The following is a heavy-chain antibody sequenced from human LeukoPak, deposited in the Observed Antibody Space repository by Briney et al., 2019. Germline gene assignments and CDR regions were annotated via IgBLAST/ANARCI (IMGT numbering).Heavy chain of an antibody. V-gene: IGHV3-30*18. J-gene: IGHJ4*02. CDR1: GFTFSSYG. CDR3: AKDRQLGYLDY. Sequence: GGSLRLSCAASGFTFSSYGMHWVRQAPGKGLEGVAVISYDGSNKYYADSVKGRFTISRDNSKNTLYLQMNSLRAEDTAVYYCAKDRQLGYLDYWGQGTLVTVSS. CDR2: ISYDGSNK. D-gene: IGHD6-6*01.